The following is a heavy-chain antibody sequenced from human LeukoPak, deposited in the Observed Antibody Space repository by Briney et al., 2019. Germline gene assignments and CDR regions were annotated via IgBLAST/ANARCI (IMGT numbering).Heavy chain of an antibody. CDR1: GGSFSGYY. V-gene: IGHV4-34*01. Sequence: SETLSLTCAVYGGSFSGYYWSWIRQPPGKGLEWIGEINHSGSTNYNPSLKSRVTISVDTSKNQFSLKLSSVTAADTAVYYCARGLDLEWLFPPLDYWGQGTLVTVSS. CDR2: INHSGST. CDR3: ARGLDLEWLFPPLDY. J-gene: IGHJ4*02. D-gene: IGHD3-3*01.